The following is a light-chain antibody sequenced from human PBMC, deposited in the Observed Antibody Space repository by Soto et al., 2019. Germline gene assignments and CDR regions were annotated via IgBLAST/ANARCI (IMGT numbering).Light chain of an antibody. CDR3: QQYYRSCT. Sequence: DIQLTQSPSTLSASVGDRVTITCRASQSVTDWLAWYQQKPGKAPKLLSYDASSLQSGVPSRFSGSGSGTEFSLPISSLQPDDFATYYCQQYYRSCTFGQGTKVEIK. CDR2: DAS. J-gene: IGKJ2*02. CDR1: QSVTDW. V-gene: IGKV1-5*01.